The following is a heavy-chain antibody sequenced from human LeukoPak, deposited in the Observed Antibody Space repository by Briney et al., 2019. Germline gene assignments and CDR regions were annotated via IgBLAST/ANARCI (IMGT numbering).Heavy chain of an antibody. Sequence: RAGGSLRLSCAASGFTFSSFAMTWVRQAPGKGLEWVSGFDGNGPNTYYADSVKGRWTIPRDNSRNTLYLEMNSLRPEDTAIYYCAKPRTTGLGWAQFDYWGQGSLVTVSS. J-gene: IGHJ4*02. V-gene: IGHV3-23*01. CDR2: FDGNGPNT. D-gene: IGHD2-8*02. CDR3: AKPRTTGLGWAQFDY. CDR1: GFTFSSFA.